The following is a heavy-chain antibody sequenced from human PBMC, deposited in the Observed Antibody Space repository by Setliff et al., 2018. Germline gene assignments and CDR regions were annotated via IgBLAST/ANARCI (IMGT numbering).Heavy chain of an antibody. CDR3: AGDTRKLVGQNRNWFDP. J-gene: IGHJ5*02. CDR2: IIPVVGAT. V-gene: IGHV1-69*05. Sequence: ASVKVSCKASGGTFGTNAVSWVRQAPGQGLEWMGGIIPVVGATSFAQKFQGRVTLTTDESTRTAYMELNDLTSEDTAIYYCAGDTRKLVGQNRNWFDPWGQGTLVTVSS. D-gene: IGHD1-26*01. CDR1: GGTFGTNA.